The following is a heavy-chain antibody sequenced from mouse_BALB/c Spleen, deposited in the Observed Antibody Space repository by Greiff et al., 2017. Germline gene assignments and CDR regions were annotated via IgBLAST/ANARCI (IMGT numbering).Heavy chain of an antibody. V-gene: IGHV14-3*02. CDR3: ARSNSHSEGFAY. CDR1: GFNIKDTY. D-gene: IGHD3-1*01. J-gene: IGHJ3*01. CDR2: IDPANGNT. Sequence: EVQLQQSGAELVKPGASVKLSCTASGFNIKDTYMHWVKQRPEQGLEWIGRIDPANGNTKYDPKFQGKATITADTSSNTAYMQLSSLTSEDSAVYFCARSNSHSEGFAYWGQGTLVTVSA.